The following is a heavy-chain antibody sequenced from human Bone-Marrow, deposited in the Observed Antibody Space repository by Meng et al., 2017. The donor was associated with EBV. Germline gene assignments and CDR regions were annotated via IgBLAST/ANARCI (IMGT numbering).Heavy chain of an antibody. V-gene: IGHV4-34*01. D-gene: IGHD3-10*01. J-gene: IGHJ4*02. CDR1: GGSFSGYY. CDR3: ARGDYGSGSYYSHVGVVY. Sequence: VELPQWGAGLLKASETLSLTCAVYGGSFSGYYWNWIRQPPGKGLEWIGEINHSGSTNYNPSLKSRVTISVDTSKNQFSLKLSSVTAADTAVYYCARGDYGSGSYYSHVGVVYWGQGTLVTVSS. CDR2: INHSGST.